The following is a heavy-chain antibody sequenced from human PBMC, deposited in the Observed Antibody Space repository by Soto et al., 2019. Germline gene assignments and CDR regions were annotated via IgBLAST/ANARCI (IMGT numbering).Heavy chain of an antibody. CDR3: ARCGGDCQYYYYYYMDV. D-gene: IGHD2-21*01. Sequence: QVQLVQSGAEVKKPGASVKVSCKASGYTFTSYGISWVRQAPGQGLEWMGWISAYNGNTNYSQKLQGKVTMTTETSTSTAYMELRSLRSDDKAVYYCARCGGDCQYYYYYYMDVWGKGTTVTVSS. CDR1: GYTFTSYG. J-gene: IGHJ6*03. V-gene: IGHV1-18*01. CDR2: ISAYNGNT.